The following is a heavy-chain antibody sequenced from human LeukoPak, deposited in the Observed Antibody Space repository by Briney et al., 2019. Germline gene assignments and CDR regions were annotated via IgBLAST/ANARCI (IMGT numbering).Heavy chain of an antibody. CDR1: GGSISSYY. CDR2: IYYSGST. D-gene: IGHD6-13*01. CDR3: ARESLDGAGTFDY. J-gene: IGHJ4*02. Sequence: SETLSLTCTVSGGSISSYYWSWIRQPPGKGLERIGYIYYSGSTNYNPSLKSRVTISVDTSKNQFSLQLSSVTAADTAVYYCARESLDGAGTFDYWGQGTLVTVSS. V-gene: IGHV4-59*01.